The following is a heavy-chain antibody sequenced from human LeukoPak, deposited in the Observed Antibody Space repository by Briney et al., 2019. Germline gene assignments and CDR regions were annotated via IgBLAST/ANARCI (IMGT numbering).Heavy chain of an antibody. Sequence: GGSLRLSCAASGFTFSSYSMNWVRQAPGKGLEWVSSISSSSSYIYYADSVKGRFTISRDNAKNSLYLQMNSLRAEDTAVYYCTREYSSGWYYFDYWGQGTLVTVSS. CDR2: ISSSSSYI. D-gene: IGHD6-19*01. V-gene: IGHV3-21*01. CDR3: TREYSSGWYYFDY. J-gene: IGHJ4*02. CDR1: GFTFSSYS.